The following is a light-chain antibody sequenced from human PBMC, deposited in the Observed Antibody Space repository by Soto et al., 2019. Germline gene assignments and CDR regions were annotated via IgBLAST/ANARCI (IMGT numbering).Light chain of an antibody. V-gene: IGKV3-11*01. CDR1: QSVSSY. J-gene: IGKJ5*01. Sequence: EIVLTQSPATLSLSPGERATLSCRASQSVSSYLAWYQQKPGQAPRLLIYDASNRATGIPARFSGSGSGTDFTLTISSLHPEDFAVYFCQQFKNYPITFGQGTRLEIK. CDR2: DAS. CDR3: QQFKNYPIT.